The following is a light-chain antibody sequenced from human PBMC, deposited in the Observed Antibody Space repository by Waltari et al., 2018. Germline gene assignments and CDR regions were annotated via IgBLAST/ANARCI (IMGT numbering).Light chain of an antibody. Sequence: DIVMTQSPDSLAVSLGERATIDCKSRLSVLYSSNDKDYLAWYQQKPGHPPQLLIYWASTREAGVPDRVSGSGSGTDFNLTISRLQAEDVAVYYCQQHYSTPPTFGQGTKLDIK. CDR1: LSVLYSSNDKDY. CDR3: QQHYSTPPT. CDR2: WAS. J-gene: IGKJ2*01. V-gene: IGKV4-1*01.